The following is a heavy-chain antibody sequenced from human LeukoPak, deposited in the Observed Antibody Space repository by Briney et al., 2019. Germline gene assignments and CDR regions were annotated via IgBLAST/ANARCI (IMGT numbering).Heavy chain of an antibody. J-gene: IGHJ4*02. CDR1: GDSVSSNSGV. CDR3: GREMPWGSVDY. CDR2: TYYRSKWYN. D-gene: IGHD7-27*01. Sequence: PSQTLSLTCAISGDSVSSNSGVWNWIRQSSSRGLEWLGRTYYRSKWYNDYAVSVKSRITINPDTSKNQFSLHLNSVTPEDTAVYYCGREMPWGSVDYWGQGILVTVSS. V-gene: IGHV6-1*01.